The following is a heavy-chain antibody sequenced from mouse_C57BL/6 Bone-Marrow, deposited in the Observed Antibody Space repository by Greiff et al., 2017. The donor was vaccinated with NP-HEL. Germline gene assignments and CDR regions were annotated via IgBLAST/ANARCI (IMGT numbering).Heavy chain of an antibody. D-gene: IGHD1-1*01. J-gene: IGHJ1*03. CDR3: ARSLHYYGSSYGYFDV. CDR2: IYPGDGDT. Sequence: QVQLQQSGPELVKPGASVKISCKASGYAFSSSWMNWVKQRPGKGLEWIGRIYPGDGDTNYNGKFKGKATLTADKSSSTAYMQLSSLTSEDSAVYFCARSLHYYGSSYGYFDVWGTGTTVTVSS. V-gene: IGHV1-82*01. CDR1: GYAFSSSW.